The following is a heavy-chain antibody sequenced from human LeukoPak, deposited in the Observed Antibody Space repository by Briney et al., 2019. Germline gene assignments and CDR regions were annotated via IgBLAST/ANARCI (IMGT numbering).Heavy chain of an antibody. Sequence: ETLSLTCTVSGGSISSSSYYWGWIRQPPGKGLEWVSAISGSGDNTYYADSLKGRFTISRDNFKNTLYLQMNSLRAEDTAVYFCAKGTFYYASGSYCMDVWGKGTTVTVFS. CDR3: AKGTFYYASGSYCMDV. V-gene: IGHV3-23*01. D-gene: IGHD3-10*01. J-gene: IGHJ6*04. CDR1: GGSISSSSYY. CDR2: ISGSGDNT.